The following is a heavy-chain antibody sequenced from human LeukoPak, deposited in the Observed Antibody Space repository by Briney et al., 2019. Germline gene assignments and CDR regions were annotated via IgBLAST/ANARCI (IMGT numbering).Heavy chain of an antibody. Sequence: GGSLRLSCAASGFTFSSYGMHWIRQAPGKGLEWVSYISSSGSTIYYADSVKGRFTISRDNAKNSLYLQMNSLRAEDTAVYYCATEILNYDFWSGYWSQGTLVTVSS. CDR1: GFTFSSYG. D-gene: IGHD3-3*01. CDR3: ATEILNYDFWSGY. V-gene: IGHV3-48*04. J-gene: IGHJ4*02. CDR2: ISSSGSTI.